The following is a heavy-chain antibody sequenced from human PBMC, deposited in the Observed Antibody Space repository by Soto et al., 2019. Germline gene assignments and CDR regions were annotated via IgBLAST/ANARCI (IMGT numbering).Heavy chain of an antibody. CDR3: VRDSPYSSALYEGFDS. CDR2: ISSSSATI. D-gene: IGHD3-22*01. CDR1: GFTFSSYS. V-gene: IGHV3-48*02. Sequence: SGRALRRSCEGSGFTFSSYSMNWVRQTPGKGLEWVSYISSSSATIYYADSVKGRFTISRDNAKKSLYLQMNSLRDEDTAVYFCVRDSPYSSALYEGFDSWGQGTLVTVSS. J-gene: IGHJ4*02.